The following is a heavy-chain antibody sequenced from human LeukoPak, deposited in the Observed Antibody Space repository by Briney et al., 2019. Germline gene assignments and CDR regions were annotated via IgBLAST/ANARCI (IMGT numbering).Heavy chain of an antibody. CDR2: INPNSGGT. J-gene: IGHJ4*02. CDR3: ARLPLRYFDWLSKPYFDY. V-gene: IGHV1-2*02. D-gene: IGHD3-9*01. Sequence: ASAKVSCKASGYTFTGYYMHWVRQAPGQGLEWMGWINPNSGGTNYAQKFQGRVTMTRDTSIGTAYMELSRLRSDDTAVYYCARLPLRYFDWLSKPYFDYWGQGTLVTVSS. CDR1: GYTFTGYY.